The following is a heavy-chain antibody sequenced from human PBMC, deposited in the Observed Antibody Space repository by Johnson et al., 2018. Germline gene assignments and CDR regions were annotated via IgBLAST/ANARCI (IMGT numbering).Heavy chain of an antibody. D-gene: IGHD6-13*01. CDR2: ISYDGSNI. Sequence: QVQLVQSGGGVVQPGRSLRLSCAASGFTFSSYGMHWVRQAPGKGLEWVAVISYDGSNIYYADSVKGRFTISRDKSKNTLYLQRNSLRAEETAGFYCARGLECAHCSSDAFDIWGQGTMVTVSS. CDR1: GFTFSSYG. CDR3: ARGLECAHCSSDAFDI. J-gene: IGHJ3*02. V-gene: IGHV3-30*03.